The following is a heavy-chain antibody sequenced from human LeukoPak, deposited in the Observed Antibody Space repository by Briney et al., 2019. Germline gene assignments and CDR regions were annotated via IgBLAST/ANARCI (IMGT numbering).Heavy chain of an antibody. D-gene: IGHD3-3*01. J-gene: IGHJ4*02. V-gene: IGHV5-51*01. CDR3: ARIEYITAGMYYFDY. Sequence: GASLKISCKGSGYSFTSYWIGWVRQMPGKGLEWMGIIYPGDSDTRYSPSFQGQVTISADKSISTAYLQWSSLKASDTAMYYCARIEYITAGMYYFDYWGQGTLVTVSS. CDR1: GYSFTSYW. CDR2: IYPGDSDT.